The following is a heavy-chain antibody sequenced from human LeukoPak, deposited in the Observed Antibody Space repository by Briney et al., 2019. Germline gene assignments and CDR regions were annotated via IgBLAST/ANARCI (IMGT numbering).Heavy chain of an antibody. CDR2: ISSSSSTI. Sequence: GGSLRLSCAASGFTFSSYSMNWVRQAPGKGLEWVSYISSSSSTIYYADSVKGRFTISRDNGKNSLYLQMNSLRADDTAVYYCASESYSRGWYLWGQGTLVTVSS. V-gene: IGHV3-48*04. CDR3: ASESYSRGWYL. D-gene: IGHD6-19*01. CDR1: GFTFSSYS. J-gene: IGHJ4*02.